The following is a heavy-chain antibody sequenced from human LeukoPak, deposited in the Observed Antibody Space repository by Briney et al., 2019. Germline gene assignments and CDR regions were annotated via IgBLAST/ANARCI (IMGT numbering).Heavy chain of an antibody. D-gene: IGHD2-15*01. CDR1: GFTVSSNC. CDR3: ARRYCSGGTCYFFDY. CDR2: ICSGGNT. Sequence: GGSLRLSCAASGFTVSSNCMSWVRQAPGKGLEWVSLICSGGNTYYTDSVKGRFTISRDDSKNTLYLQMNSLRAEDTAVYYCARRYCSGGTCYFFDYWGQGTLVTVSS. V-gene: IGHV3-53*01. J-gene: IGHJ4*02.